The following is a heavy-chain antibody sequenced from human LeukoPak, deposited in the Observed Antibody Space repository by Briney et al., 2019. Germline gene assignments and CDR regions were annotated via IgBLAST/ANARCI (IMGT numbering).Heavy chain of an antibody. CDR3: ASSVYGSGSYSC. CDR1: GGSFSGYY. V-gene: IGHV4-34*01. CDR2: INHSGST. Sequence: PSETLSLTCAVYGGSFSGYYWSWIRQPPGKGLEWIGEINHSGSTNYNPSLKSRVTISVDTSKNQFSLKLSSVTAADTAVYYCASSVYGSGSYSCWGQGRLVTVSS. D-gene: IGHD3-10*01. J-gene: IGHJ4*02.